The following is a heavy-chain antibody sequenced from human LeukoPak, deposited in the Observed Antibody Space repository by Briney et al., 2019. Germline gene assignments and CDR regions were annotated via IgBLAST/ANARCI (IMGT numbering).Heavy chain of an antibody. V-gene: IGHV3-23*01. CDR3: AKGGSIAVAGTPLYY. J-gene: IGHJ4*02. CDR1: EFTFSSYA. Sequence: GGSLRLSCAASEFTFSSYAMSWVRQAPGKGLEWVSAISGGGGSTYYADSVKGRFTISRDNSKNTLYLQMNSLRAEDTAVYYCAKGGSIAVAGTPLYYWGQGTLVTVSS. CDR2: ISGGGGST. D-gene: IGHD6-19*01.